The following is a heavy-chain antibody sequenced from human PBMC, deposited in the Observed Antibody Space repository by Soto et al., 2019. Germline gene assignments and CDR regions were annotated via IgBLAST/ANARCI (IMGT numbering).Heavy chain of an antibody. CDR3: ARRKERSGPHYFDY. Sequence: ASVKVSCKASGYTFTTYDIHWVRQVTGQGLEWMGWMNPYNGNTGSTQKFQGRVTMTRNTSISTVYMELTSLRSEDAAVYYCARRKERSGPHYFDYWGQGSLVTVSS. D-gene: IGHD6-25*01. J-gene: IGHJ4*02. V-gene: IGHV1-8*01. CDR2: MNPYNGNT. CDR1: GYTFTTYD.